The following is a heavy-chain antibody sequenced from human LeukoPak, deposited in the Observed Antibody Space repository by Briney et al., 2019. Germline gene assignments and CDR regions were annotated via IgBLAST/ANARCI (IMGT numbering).Heavy chain of an antibody. V-gene: IGHV1-18*01. CDR2: ISGYNGNT. CDR3: ARDWGPMIRGVVLLIGY. J-gene: IGHJ4*02. CDR1: GYTFSDYG. D-gene: IGHD3-10*01. Sequence: GASVKVSCKTSGYTFSDYGISWVRQSPGQGLEVMGWISGYNGNTDYAEKFQGRVTMTTDTSTSTVYMEVRSLRSDDTAVYYCARDWGPMIRGVVLLIGYWGQGTQVTVSS.